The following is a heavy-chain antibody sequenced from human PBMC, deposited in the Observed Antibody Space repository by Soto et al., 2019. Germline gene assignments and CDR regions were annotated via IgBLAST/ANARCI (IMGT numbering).Heavy chain of an antibody. CDR1: GGSINSGTYY. Sequence: QLQLQESGPGLVKPSETLSLTCTVSGGSINSGTYYWGWIRQPPGKGLEWIGSIYNTGSTYYSPSLQRPGHVTIDTAHNPFFLGLGPGTAGDKAVLYLVKPGFQYPLDGLGRGTPVTVSS. CDR3: VKPGFQYPLDG. V-gene: IGHV4-39*01. D-gene: IGHD2-2*02. CDR2: IYNTGST. J-gene: IGHJ6*04.